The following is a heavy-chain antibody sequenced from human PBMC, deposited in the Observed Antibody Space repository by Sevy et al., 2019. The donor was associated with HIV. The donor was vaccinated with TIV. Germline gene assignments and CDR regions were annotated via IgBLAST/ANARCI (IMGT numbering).Heavy chain of an antibody. D-gene: IGHD3-16*01. Sequence: SETLSLTCAVSGGSITSVDWWHWVRQPPGKGLEWIGEIYHSGSTNYNPSLKSRVTISADNSKNQFSLNLYSVTAADTAVYYCARGGEPPRGFDPWGQGSLVTVSS. CDR2: IYHSGST. CDR1: GGSITSVDW. V-gene: IGHV4-4*02. CDR3: ARGGEPPRGFDP. J-gene: IGHJ5*02.